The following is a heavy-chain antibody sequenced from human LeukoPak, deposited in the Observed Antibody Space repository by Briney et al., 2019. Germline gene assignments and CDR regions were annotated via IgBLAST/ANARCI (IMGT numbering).Heavy chain of an antibody. CDR2: INHSGST. CDR1: GGSFSGYY. J-gene: IGHJ4*02. V-gene: IGHV4-34*01. CDR3: ARGPYDYGDYVSAGPDY. D-gene: IGHD4-17*01. Sequence: PSETLSLTCAVYGGSFSGYYWSWIRQPPGKGLGWIGEINHSGSTNYNPSLKSRVTISVDTSKNQFSLKVNPVTAADTAVYYCARGPYDYGDYVSAGPDYWGQGTLVTVSS.